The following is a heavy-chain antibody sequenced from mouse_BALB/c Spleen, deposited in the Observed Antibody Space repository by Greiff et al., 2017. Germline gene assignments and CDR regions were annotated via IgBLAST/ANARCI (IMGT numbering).Heavy chain of an antibody. V-gene: IGHV3-6*02. CDR2: ISYDGSN. CDR3: ARATTATRAMDY. D-gene: IGHD1-2*01. Sequence: EVKLQESGPGLVKPSQSLSLTCSVTGYSITSGYYWNWIRQFPGNKLEWMGYISYDGSNNYNPSLKNRISITRDTSKNQFFLKLNSVTTEDTATYYCARATTATRAMDYWGQGTSVTVSS. CDR1: GYSITSGYY. J-gene: IGHJ4*01.